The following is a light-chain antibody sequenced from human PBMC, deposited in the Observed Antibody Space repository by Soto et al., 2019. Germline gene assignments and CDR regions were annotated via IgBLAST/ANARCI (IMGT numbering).Light chain of an antibody. V-gene: IGLV2-14*01. CDR2: AVS. CDR3: ASYTSSTTQV. J-gene: IGLJ3*02. Sequence: QSALTQPVSVSASPGQSITISCAGTSSDIGKYDYVSWYQHHPGNAPKLVISAVSRRSSGISDRFSGSKSGNTATLTISGLQAEDDADYYCASYTSSTTQVFGGGTKLTVL. CDR1: SSDIGKYDY.